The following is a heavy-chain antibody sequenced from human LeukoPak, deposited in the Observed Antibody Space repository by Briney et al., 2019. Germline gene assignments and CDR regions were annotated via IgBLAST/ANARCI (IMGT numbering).Heavy chain of an antibody. CDR3: ARVGRGGYVSY. J-gene: IGHJ4*02. Sequence: PGGSLRLSCAASGFTFSSYSMNWVRQAPGKWLEWVSSISSSSSYIHYPESVKGRFTISRDNAKNSLYLQMNSLRAEDPAVYYCARVGRGGYVSYWGQGTLVTVSS. CDR1: GFTFSSYS. D-gene: IGHD5-24*01. V-gene: IGHV3-21*01. CDR2: ISSSSSYI.